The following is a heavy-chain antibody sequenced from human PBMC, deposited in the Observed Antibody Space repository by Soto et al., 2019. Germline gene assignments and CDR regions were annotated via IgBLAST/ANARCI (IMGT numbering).Heavy chain of an antibody. CDR3: ARDPDKDYYGSGRSIDC. V-gene: IGHV3-21*01. D-gene: IGHD3-10*01. Sequence: SLRLSCAASEFTFSNYAMSWVRQAPGKGLEWVSYISSSSNHIYYADSVKGRFTVSRDNAKNSLHLQMNSLRTEDTAVYYCARDPDKDYYGSGRSIDCWGQGTLVTVSS. CDR1: EFTFSNYA. CDR2: ISSSSNHI. J-gene: IGHJ4*02.